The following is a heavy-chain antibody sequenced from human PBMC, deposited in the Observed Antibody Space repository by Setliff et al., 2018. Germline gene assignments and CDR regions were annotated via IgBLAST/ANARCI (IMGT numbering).Heavy chain of an antibody. CDR3: VRSTSYLDRRGYKGYYFDH. CDR2: IHSGGSST. D-gene: IGHD3-22*01. V-gene: IGHV3-23*03. Sequence: GGSLRLSCAASGFTFSNYAMSWVRQAPGKGLEWVSIIHSGGSSTYYADSVKGRFTISRDDSKNTLYLQMNSLRAEDTAVYYCVRSTSYLDRRGYKGYYFDHWGQGTPVTVSS. J-gene: IGHJ4*02. CDR1: GFTFSNYA.